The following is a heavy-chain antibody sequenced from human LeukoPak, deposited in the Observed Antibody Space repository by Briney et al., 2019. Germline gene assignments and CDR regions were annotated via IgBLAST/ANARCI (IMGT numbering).Heavy chain of an antibody. V-gene: IGHV4-30-2*01. CDR3: ARGGDYGDYLTSYSDY. J-gene: IGHJ4*02. D-gene: IGHD4-17*01. CDR1: GGSISSGGYS. CDR2: IYHSGST. Sequence: SQTLSLTCAVSGGSISSGGYSWSWIRQPPGKGLEWIGYIYHSGSTYYNPSLKSRVTISVDRSKNQFSLKLSSVTAADTAVYYCARGGDYGDYLTSYSDYWGQGTLVTVSS.